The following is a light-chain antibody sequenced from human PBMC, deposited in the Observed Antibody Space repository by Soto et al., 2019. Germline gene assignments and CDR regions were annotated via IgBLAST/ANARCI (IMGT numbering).Light chain of an antibody. CDR1: SSNIGAGYD. J-gene: IGLJ1*01. Sequence: LTRRASKYGAPRQRANISYNGSSSNIGAGYDVHWYQQRPGTAPKLLIYGNKNRPSGVPDRFSGSKSGTSASLAITGLQAEDEADYYCQSYDSSLSVSYVFGTGTRV. CDR3: QSYDSSLSVSYV. CDR2: GNK. V-gene: IGLV1-40*01.